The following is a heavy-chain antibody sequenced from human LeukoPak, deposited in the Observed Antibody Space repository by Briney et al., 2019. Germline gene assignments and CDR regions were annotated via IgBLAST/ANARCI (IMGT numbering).Heavy chain of an antibody. Sequence: GGSLRLSCAASGFTFDNYAMHWVRQAPGKGLDWVSLITWDGGNTYYADSVKGRFTISRDNSKNSLYLQMNSLRAEDTALYYCVKDKGGYTYSSYYFDYWGQGTLVTVSS. CDR1: GFTFDNYA. CDR3: VKDKGGYTYSSYYFDY. CDR2: ITWDGGNT. J-gene: IGHJ4*02. D-gene: IGHD5-18*01. V-gene: IGHV3-43D*03.